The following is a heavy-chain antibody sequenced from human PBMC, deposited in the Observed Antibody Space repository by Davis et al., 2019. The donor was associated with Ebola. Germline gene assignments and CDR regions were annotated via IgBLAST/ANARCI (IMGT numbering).Heavy chain of an antibody. CDR2: IWYEGTDG. J-gene: IGHJ4*02. CDR1: GFSFDAYA. CDR3: AREVGGEESDY. V-gene: IGHV3-33*08. Sequence: GGSLRLSCEASGFSFDAYAMHWVRQAPGKGLEWVSSIWYEGTDGNYADSVRGRFTISRDNAKNTVYLQMNSLRAEDTAVYYCAREVGGEESDYWGQGTLVTVSS. D-gene: IGHD6-19*01.